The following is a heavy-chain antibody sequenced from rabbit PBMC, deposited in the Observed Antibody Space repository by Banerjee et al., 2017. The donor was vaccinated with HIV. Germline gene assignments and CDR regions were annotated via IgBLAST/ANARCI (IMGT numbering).Heavy chain of an antibody. J-gene: IGHJ4*01. CDR3: ARDLAGVIGWNFNL. D-gene: IGHD4-1*01. CDR2: MNAGTSGGS. CDR1: GFSFSSGYW. Sequence: QEQLEESGGDLVKPEGSLTLTCTASGFSFSSGYWICWVRQAPGKGLEWIGCMNAGTSGGSYYARWAKGRFTISKASWTTVTLQMTSLTAADTASYFCARDLAGVIGWNFNLWGPGTLVTVS. V-gene: IGHV1S45*01.